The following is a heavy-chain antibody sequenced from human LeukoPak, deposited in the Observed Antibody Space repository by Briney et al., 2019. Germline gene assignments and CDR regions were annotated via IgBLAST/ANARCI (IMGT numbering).Heavy chain of an antibody. CDR3: ARDLGGGITMIVVD. Sequence: ASVKVSCKASGYTFTGYYMHWVRQAPGQGLEWMGRINPNSGGTNYAQKFQGRVTMTRDTSISTAYMELSRLRYDDTAVYYCARDLGGGITMIVVDWGQGTMVTVSS. J-gene: IGHJ3*01. D-gene: IGHD3-22*01. CDR2: INPNSGGT. CDR1: GYTFTGYY. V-gene: IGHV1-2*06.